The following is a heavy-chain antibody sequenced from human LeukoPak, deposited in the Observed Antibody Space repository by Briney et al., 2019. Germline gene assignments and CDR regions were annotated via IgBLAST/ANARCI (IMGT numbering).Heavy chain of an antibody. V-gene: IGHV3-21*01. Sequence: TGGSLRLSCAASGFTFSSYAMNWVRQAPGKGLEWVSSISSSSSYIYYADSVKGRFTISRDNAKNSLYLQMNSLRAEDTAVYYCARVLGDYVTDYWGQGTLVTVSS. CDR2: ISSSSSYI. CDR3: ARVLGDYVTDY. CDR1: GFTFSSYA. J-gene: IGHJ4*02. D-gene: IGHD4-17*01.